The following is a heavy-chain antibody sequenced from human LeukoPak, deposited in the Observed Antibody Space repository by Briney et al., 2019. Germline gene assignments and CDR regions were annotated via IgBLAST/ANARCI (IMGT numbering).Heavy chain of an antibody. V-gene: IGHV4-59*01. CDR2: IYYSGTT. CDR1: GGSMSSYY. J-gene: IGHJ5*02. Sequence: PSETLSLTCTVSGGSMSSYYWSWIRQPPGKGLEWIGYIYYSGTTKYNPSLKSRVTISLDTSKNQFSLKVNSLTAADTAVYYCARGHTESVYDYGNGFNPWGQGALVTVSS. CDR3: ARGHTESVYDYGNGFNP. D-gene: IGHD5/OR15-5a*01.